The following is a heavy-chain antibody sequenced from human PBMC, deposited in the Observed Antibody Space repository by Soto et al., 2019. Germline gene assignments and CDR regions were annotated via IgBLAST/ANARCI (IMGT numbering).Heavy chain of an antibody. V-gene: IGHV1-69*06. CDR1: GGTFSSYA. J-gene: IGHJ6*02. D-gene: IGHD3-22*01. CDR2: IIPIFGTA. CDR3: ARARKRYYDSSGYYAYYYYGMDV. Sequence: ASVKVSCKASGGTFSSYAISWVRQAPGQGLEWMGGIIPIFGTANYAQKFQGRVTITADKSTSTAYMELSSLRSEDTAVYYCARARKRYYDSSGYYAYYYYGMDVWGQGTTVTVSS.